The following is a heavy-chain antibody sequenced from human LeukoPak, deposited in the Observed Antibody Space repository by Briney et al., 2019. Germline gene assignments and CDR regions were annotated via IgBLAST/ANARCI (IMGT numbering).Heavy chain of an antibody. V-gene: IGHV3-23*01. J-gene: IGHJ4*02. CDR1: GFTFSSYS. D-gene: IGHD3-10*01. CDR2: ISGSGDST. Sequence: GGSLRLSCAASGFTFSSYSMIWVRQAPGKGLEWVSSISGSGDSTYYADSVKGRFTISRDNSKNTLYLQMNSLRAEDTAVYYCAKDRGIISDYWGQGTLVTVSS. CDR3: AKDRGIISDY.